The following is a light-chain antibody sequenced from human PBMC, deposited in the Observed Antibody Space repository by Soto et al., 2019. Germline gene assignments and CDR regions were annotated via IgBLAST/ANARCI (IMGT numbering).Light chain of an antibody. CDR3: HQYDSWT. V-gene: IGKV3-20*01. CDR1: QNVRGY. CDR2: GAS. Sequence: EILLTQYPVTLSLSPGERATLSCRASQNVRGYLAWYQQKPGQAPRLLIYGASSRATGIPDRFSGSGSGTDFTLTISRLEPEDFAVYYCHQYDSWTFGQGTKWIS. J-gene: IGKJ1*01.